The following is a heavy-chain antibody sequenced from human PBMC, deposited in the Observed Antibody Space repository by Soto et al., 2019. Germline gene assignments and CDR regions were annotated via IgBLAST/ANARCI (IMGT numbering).Heavy chain of an antibody. CDR1: GDSVSSNSAV. CDR2: TYYRSKWYN. V-gene: IGHV6-1*01. CDR3: ARGSISGITMIVVDLRSKPQRHNWFDP. J-gene: IGHJ5*02. D-gene: IGHD3-22*01. Sequence: PSQTLSLTCAISGDSVSSNSAVWNWIRQSPSRGLEWLGRTYYRSKWYNDYTVSVKSRITINPDTSKNQFSLQLNSVTPEDTAVYYCARGSISGITMIVVDLRSKPQRHNWFDPWGQGTLVTVSS.